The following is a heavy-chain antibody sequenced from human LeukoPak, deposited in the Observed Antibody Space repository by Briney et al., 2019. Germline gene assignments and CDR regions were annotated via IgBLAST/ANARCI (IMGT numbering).Heavy chain of an antibody. CDR3: ARDRFRGPEYYYYGMDA. V-gene: IGHV1-46*01. J-gene: IGHJ6*02. Sequence: GASVKVSCKASGYTFTSYYMHWVRQAPGQGLEWMGIINPSGGSTSYAQKFQGRVTMTRDTSTSTVYMELSSLRSEDTAVYYCARDRFRGPEYYYYGMDAWGQGTTVTVSS. D-gene: IGHD3-3*01. CDR2: INPSGGST. CDR1: GYTFTSYY.